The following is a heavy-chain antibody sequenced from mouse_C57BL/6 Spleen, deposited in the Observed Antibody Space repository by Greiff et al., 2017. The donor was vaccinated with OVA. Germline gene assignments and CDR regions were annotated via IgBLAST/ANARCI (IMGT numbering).Heavy chain of an antibody. CDR1: GYTFTSYW. D-gene: IGHD2-3*01. CDR3: ARREGYYDY. Sequence: QVQLQQPGADLVKPGASVKMSCKASGYTFTSYWITWVKQRPGQGLEWIGDIYPGSGSTNYNEKFKSKATLTVDTSSSTAYMQLSSLTSEDTAVYYCARREGYYDYWGQGTTLTVSS. CDR2: IYPGSGST. J-gene: IGHJ2*01. V-gene: IGHV1-55*01.